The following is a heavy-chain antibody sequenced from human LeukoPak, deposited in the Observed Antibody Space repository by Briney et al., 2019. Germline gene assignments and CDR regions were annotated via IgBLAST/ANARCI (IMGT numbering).Heavy chain of an antibody. J-gene: IGHJ4*02. Sequence: PGGSLRLSCAASGFTFSSYSMNWVRQAPGKGLEWVAMVWPGGNYKFYGDSVKGRFTVSRDDSDNTVYLQMTSLRAEDTAIYYCTRDPPNSGWAFASWGQGTLVAVSS. D-gene: IGHD6-19*01. V-gene: IGHV3-33*08. CDR3: TRDPPNSGWAFAS. CDR2: VWPGGNYK. CDR1: GFTFSSYS.